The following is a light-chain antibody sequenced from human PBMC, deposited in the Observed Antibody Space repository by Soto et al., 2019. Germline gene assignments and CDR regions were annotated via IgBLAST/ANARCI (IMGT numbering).Light chain of an antibody. CDR2: SVS. J-gene: IGKJ1*01. CDR3: IQGTHWPWT. V-gene: IGKV2-30*01. Sequence: DVVLTQSPLSLPVTLGQPASISCRSSQGLVYSDGNTYLSWFHQRPGQAPRRLIYSVSNRDSGVPDRFSGSGSGPDFTLKISRVEADDAGLYYCIQGTHWPWTFGQGTKVEIK. CDR1: QGLVYSDGNTY.